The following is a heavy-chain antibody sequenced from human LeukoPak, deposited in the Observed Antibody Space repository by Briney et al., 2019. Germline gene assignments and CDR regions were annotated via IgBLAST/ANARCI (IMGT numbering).Heavy chain of an antibody. J-gene: IGHJ4*02. CDR3: ARLEMMDYGDYDNFDY. D-gene: IGHD4-17*01. CDR2: IYYSGST. CDR1: GGSISSGGYY. Sequence: PSETLSLTCTVSGGSISSGGYYWSWIRQHPGKGLEWIGYIYYSGSTYYNPSLRSRVTISIDTSKNQFSLKLTSVTAADTAVYYCARLEMMDYGDYDNFDYWGQGTLVTVSS. V-gene: IGHV4-31*03.